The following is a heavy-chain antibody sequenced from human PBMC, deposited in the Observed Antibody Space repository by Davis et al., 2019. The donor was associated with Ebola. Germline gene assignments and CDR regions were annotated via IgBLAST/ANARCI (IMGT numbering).Heavy chain of an antibody. D-gene: IGHD3-10*01. CDR1: GGSISSYY. J-gene: IGHJ5*02. CDR2: IYYSGST. Sequence: MPWGSLRLSCTVSGGSISSYYWSWIRQPPGTGLVWIGYIYYSGSTNYNPSLKSRVTITVDTSKNQFSLKLSSVTAADTAVYYCARAHLWFRESPLWWFEPWGQGTLVNVSS. V-gene: IGHV4-59*01. CDR3: ARAHLWFRESPLWWFEP.